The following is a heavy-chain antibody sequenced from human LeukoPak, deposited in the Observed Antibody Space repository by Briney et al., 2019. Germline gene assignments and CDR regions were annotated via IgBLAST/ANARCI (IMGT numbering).Heavy chain of an antibody. D-gene: IGHD6-13*01. Sequence: GRSLRLSCVASGFTFDDYAMHWVRQAPGKGLEWVSGIKGRFPISRDNAKNSLYLHLNSLKAEDTALYFWTKNDSSYYLHYMEVGGRGPPVTVSS. J-gene: IGHJ6*03. CDR3: TKNDSSYYLHYMEV. CDR2: I. CDR1: GFTFDDYA. V-gene: IGHV3-9*01.